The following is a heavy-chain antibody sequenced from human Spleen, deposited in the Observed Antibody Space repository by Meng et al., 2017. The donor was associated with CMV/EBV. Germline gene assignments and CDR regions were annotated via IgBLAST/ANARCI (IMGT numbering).Heavy chain of an antibody. CDR3: TTRAF. J-gene: IGHJ4*02. Sequence: GGSLRLSCAVSGLTFSKAWMTWVRQAPGKGLEWVGRIKSKSDGETIDYAAPVRGRFIISRDDAKNMLFLQMTSLKTEDTAVYYCTTRAFWGQGTLFTVSS. CDR2: IKSKSDGETI. V-gene: IGHV3-15*01. CDR1: GLTFSKAW.